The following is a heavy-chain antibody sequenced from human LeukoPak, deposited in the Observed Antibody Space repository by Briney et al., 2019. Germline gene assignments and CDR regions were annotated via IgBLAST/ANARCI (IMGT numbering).Heavy chain of an antibody. CDR2: IDHSGGT. V-gene: IGHV4-34*01. CDR3: ASGERGPRLGH. D-gene: IGHD3-16*01. Sequence: SETLSLTCCVSGRSFSGYYWSWIPQPPGKGREWIVEIDHSGGTFYNPSLKSRVTISVDTSKNQFSLTLNYVTAADTAIYYCASGERGPRLGHWGQGTLVTVSS. CDR1: GRSFSGYY. J-gene: IGHJ4*02.